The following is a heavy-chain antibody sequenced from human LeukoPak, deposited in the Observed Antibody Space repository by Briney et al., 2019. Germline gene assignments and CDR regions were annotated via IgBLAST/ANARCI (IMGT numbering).Heavy chain of an antibody. CDR2: ISSDGSST. D-gene: IGHD3/OR15-3a*01. CDR1: GFSFSGYW. V-gene: IGHV3-74*01. J-gene: IGHJ4*02. Sequence: PGGSLRLSCAASGFSFSGYWMHWVRQAPGKGLVWVSRISSDGSSTRYADSVKGRSTISRDNAKNTVYLQMNSLRAEDTAVYYCTRWTVAPDYWGQGTLVTVSS. CDR3: TRWTVAPDY.